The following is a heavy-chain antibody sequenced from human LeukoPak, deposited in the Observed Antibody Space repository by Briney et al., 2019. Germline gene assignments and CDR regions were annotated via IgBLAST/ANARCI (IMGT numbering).Heavy chain of an antibody. CDR3: AKGVGEQLWYAFDI. CDR1: GYTFTSYD. CDR2: MNPNSGNT. V-gene: IGHV1-8*01. Sequence: ASVKVSCKASGYTFTSYDINWVRQATGQGLEWMGWMNPNSGNTGYAQKFQGRVTMTRNTSISTAYMELSSLRSEDTALYYCAKGVGEQLWYAFDIWGQGTMDTVSS. J-gene: IGHJ3*02. D-gene: IGHD5-18*01.